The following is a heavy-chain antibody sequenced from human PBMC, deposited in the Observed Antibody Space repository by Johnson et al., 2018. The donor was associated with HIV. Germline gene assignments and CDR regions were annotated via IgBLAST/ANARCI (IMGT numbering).Heavy chain of an antibody. CDR3: ARGCSVLQHLEWSFAAFDI. V-gene: IGHV3-20*04. D-gene: IGHD3-3*01. J-gene: IGHJ3*02. CDR1: GFTFHDYG. CDR2: SNWNGDST. Sequence: VLLVESGGGVVRPGGSLRLSCAASGFTFHDYGMSWVRHAPGTGLEWVSGSNWNGDSTGYADSVKGRFTFSRDSAKNSLYLQRNSLRAEDTALYYCARGCSVLQHLEWSFAAFDIWGQGTMVTVSS.